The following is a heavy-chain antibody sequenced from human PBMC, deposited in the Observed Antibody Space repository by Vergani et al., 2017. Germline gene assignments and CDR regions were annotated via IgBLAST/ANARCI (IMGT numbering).Heavy chain of an antibody. CDR2: ISWNSGSI. CDR3: AKALTTVLYWYFDL. V-gene: IGHV3-9*01. J-gene: IGHJ2*01. CDR1: GFTFDDYA. Sequence: EVQLVESGGGLVQPGRSLRLSCAASGFTFDDYAMHWVRQAPGKGLEWVSGISWNSGSIGYADSVKGRFTISRDNAKNSLYLQMNSLRAEDKALYYCAKALTTVLYWYFDLWGRGTLVTVSS. D-gene: IGHD4-17*01.